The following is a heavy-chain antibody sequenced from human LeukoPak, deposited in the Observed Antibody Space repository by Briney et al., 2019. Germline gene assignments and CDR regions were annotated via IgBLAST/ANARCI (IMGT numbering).Heavy chain of an antibody. Sequence: PSETLSLTCAVYGGSFSGYYWGWIRQPPGKGLEWIGSIYYSGSTYYNPSLKSRVTISVDTSKNQFSLKLSSVAAADTAVYYCARDPTAAGKGAWFDPWGQGTLVTVSS. V-gene: IGHV4-34*01. D-gene: IGHD6-13*01. CDR3: ARDPTAAGKGAWFDP. CDR2: IYYSGST. J-gene: IGHJ5*02. CDR1: GGSFSGYY.